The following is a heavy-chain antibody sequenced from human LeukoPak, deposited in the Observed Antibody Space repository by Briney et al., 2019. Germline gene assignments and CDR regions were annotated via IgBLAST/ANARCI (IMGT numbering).Heavy chain of an antibody. Sequence: SETLSLTCTVSGGSISSYYWSWLRQPAGKGLEWIGRIYSSGSTNYSPSLESRVTMSVDTSKNQISLKVSSVTAADTAVYYCARGTSSGWIFDYWGQGTLVTVSS. CDR3: ARGTSSGWIFDY. J-gene: IGHJ4*02. D-gene: IGHD6-19*01. CDR1: GGSISSYY. V-gene: IGHV4-4*07. CDR2: IYSSGST.